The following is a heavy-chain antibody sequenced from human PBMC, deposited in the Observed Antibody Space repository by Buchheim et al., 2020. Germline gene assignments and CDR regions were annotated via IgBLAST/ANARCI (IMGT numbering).Heavy chain of an antibody. D-gene: IGHD3-22*01. CDR3: ARDLFRTYYYDSSGPFDY. J-gene: IGHJ4*02. V-gene: IGHV3-30*04. Sequence: QVQLVESGGGVVQPGRSLRLSCAASGFTFSSYAMHWVRQAPGKGLEGVAVISYDRSNKYYADSVKGRFTISRDNSKNTRYQKMNSLRAEDTAVYYCARDLFRTYYYDSSGPFDYWGQGTL. CDR1: GFTFSSYA. CDR2: ISYDRSNK.